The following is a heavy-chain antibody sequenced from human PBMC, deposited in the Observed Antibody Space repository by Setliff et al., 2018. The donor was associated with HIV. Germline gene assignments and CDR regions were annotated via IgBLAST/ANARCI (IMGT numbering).Heavy chain of an antibody. CDR1: GDSISRGSYY. Sequence: SETLSLTCTVSGDSISRGSYYWGWIRQLPGKGLEWIGNILYGGSTYYNLSLKSRITMSVDTSKNRFSLELSSVTATDTAVYYCARPQGGLGGGAWFDPWGQGILVTVSS. CDR2: ILYGGST. D-gene: IGHD3-10*01. CDR3: ARPQGGLGGGAWFDP. J-gene: IGHJ5*02. V-gene: IGHV4-39*01.